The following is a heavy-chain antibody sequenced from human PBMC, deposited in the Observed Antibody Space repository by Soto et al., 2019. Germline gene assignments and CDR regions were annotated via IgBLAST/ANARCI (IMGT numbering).Heavy chain of an antibody. D-gene: IGHD6-19*01. V-gene: IGHV3-23*01. CDR3: AKGFSNGWYWLRDY. J-gene: IGHJ4*02. Sequence: PGGSLSLSCAASGFTFSSYGMSWVRQAPGKGLEWVSSISGSGGTTYYADSVKGRFTISRDNPKNTLYLQMSSLRAEDTALYYCAKGFSNGWYWLRDYWGRGTLVTVSS. CDR1: GFTFSSYG. CDR2: ISGSGGTT.